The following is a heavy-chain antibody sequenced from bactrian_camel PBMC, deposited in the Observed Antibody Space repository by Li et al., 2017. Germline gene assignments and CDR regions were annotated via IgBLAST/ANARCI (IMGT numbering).Heavy chain of an antibody. Sequence: HVQLVESGGGSVQAGGSLRLSCTASGYSMSTYCMGWFRQAPGKEREGVAGIQIDGTTIYADSVKGRFTISQDNAKNTMYLQMNNLKPEDTAMYYCAADRARTGGSCSLVSGLYDYLGHGTQVTVS. D-gene: IGHD5*01. CDR1: GYSMSTYC. CDR3: AADRARTGGSCSLVSGLYDY. J-gene: IGHJ4*01. V-gene: IGHV3S53*01. CDR2: IQIDGTT.